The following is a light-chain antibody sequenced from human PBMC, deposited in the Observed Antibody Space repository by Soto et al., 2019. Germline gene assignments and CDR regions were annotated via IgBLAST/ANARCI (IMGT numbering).Light chain of an antibody. CDR1: QSISSY. CDR2: AAS. Sequence: DIQMTQSPSSLSASVGDRVTITCRASQSISSYLNWYQQKPGKAPKLLIYAASTLQSGVPSRFSGSGSGTDFTLTISSLQPEDFATYYCQQANSFPFIFAQGTKVDIK. J-gene: IGKJ2*01. CDR3: QQANSFPFI. V-gene: IGKV1-39*01.